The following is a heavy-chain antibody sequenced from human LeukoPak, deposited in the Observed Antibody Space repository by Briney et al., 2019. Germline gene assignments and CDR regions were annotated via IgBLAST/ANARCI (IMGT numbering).Heavy chain of an antibody. V-gene: IGHV4-59*12. J-gene: IGHJ4*02. D-gene: IGHD5-24*01. CDR3: ARGLATTPRAFDY. Sequence: PSETLSLTCTVSGGSISSYYWSWIRQPPGKGLEWIGYIYYTGGTNYNPSLKSRVTISEDTSKNQFSLKLSSVTAADTAVYYCARGLATTPRAFDYWGQGTPVTVSS. CDR2: IYYTGGT. CDR1: GGSISSYY.